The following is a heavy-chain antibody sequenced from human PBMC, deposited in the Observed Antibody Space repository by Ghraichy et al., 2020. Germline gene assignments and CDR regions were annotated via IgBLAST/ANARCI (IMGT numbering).Heavy chain of an antibody. D-gene: IGHD6-13*01. J-gene: IGHJ3*02. CDR2: INDSGSI. Sequence: SETLSLTCAVYGGSLRGYTWSWIRQPPGEGLEWIGEINDSGSINYNPSLKSRVTISEDLSKNQFSLKLSSVTDADTAVYFCTRGKGIAIWGQGTMVSVSS. CDR1: GGSLRGYT. CDR3: TRGKGIAI. V-gene: IGHV4-34*01.